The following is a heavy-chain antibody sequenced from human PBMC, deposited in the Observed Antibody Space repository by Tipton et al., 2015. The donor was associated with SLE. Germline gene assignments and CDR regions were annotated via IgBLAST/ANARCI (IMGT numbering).Heavy chain of an antibody. CDR2: IYTSGST. J-gene: IGHJ4*02. D-gene: IGHD3-22*01. CDR3: ARLYSDDSGLYKFDL. V-gene: IGHV4-4*08. CDR1: DGSISSYY. Sequence: GLVKPSETLSLTCTVSDGSISSYYWSWIRQPPGKGLEWIGFIYTSGSTNYNPSLRSRVTMFVDKSKSHFSLELNSVAAADTAIYYCARLYSDDSGLYKFDLWGQGTLVTVSS.